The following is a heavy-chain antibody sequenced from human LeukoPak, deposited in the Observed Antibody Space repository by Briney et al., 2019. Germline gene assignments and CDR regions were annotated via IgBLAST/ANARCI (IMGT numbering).Heavy chain of an antibody. CDR3: ARGSYYGSGSQTDAFDI. Sequence: PSETLSLTCAVYGGSFSGYYWSWIRQPPGKGLEWIGEINHSGSTNYNPSLKSRVTIPVDTSQNQFSLKLSSVTAADTAVYYCARGSYYGSGSQTDAFDIWGQGTMVTASS. CDR1: GGSFSGYY. D-gene: IGHD3-10*01. V-gene: IGHV4-34*01. J-gene: IGHJ3*02. CDR2: INHSGST.